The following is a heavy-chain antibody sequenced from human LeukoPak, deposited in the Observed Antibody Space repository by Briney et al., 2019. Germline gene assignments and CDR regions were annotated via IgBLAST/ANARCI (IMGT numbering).Heavy chain of an antibody. CDR2: IYYSGIT. Sequence: SQTLSLTCTVSGGSISNGDCYWSWIRQHPGKDLEWIGYIYYSGITDYNPSLKSRATISIDTSNHQFSLKLRSVTAADTAVYYCARGEHYRDGYIFDYWGQGTLVTVSS. J-gene: IGHJ4*02. V-gene: IGHV4-31*03. CDR1: GGSISNGDCY. CDR3: ARGEHYRDGYIFDY. D-gene: IGHD5-24*01.